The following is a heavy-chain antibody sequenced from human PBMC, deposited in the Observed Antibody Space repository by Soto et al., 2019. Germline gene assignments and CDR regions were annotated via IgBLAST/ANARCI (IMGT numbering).Heavy chain of an antibody. CDR1: GYTFTSYA. D-gene: IGHD3-9*01. Sequence: ASVKVSCKASGYTFTSYAMQWVRQAPGQRLEWMGWINAGNGNTKYSQKFQGRVTITRDTSASTAYMELSSLRSEDTAVYYCAKGLRYFDPNAFDIWGQGTMVTVSS. J-gene: IGHJ3*02. CDR2: INAGNGNT. CDR3: AKGLRYFDPNAFDI. V-gene: IGHV1-3*01.